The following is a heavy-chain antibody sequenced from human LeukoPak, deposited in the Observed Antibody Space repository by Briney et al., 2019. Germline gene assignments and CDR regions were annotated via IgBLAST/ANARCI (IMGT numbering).Heavy chain of an antibody. D-gene: IGHD3-9*01. J-gene: IGHJ3*02. V-gene: IGHV1-3*01. CDR2: INAGNGNT. CDR1: GYTFTSYA. Sequence: ASVKVSCKASGYTFTSYAMHWVRQAPGQRLEWMGWINAGNGNTKYSQKFQGRVTITADESTSTAYMELSSLRSEDTAVYYCVIMDYDILTGIVPARNAFDIWGQGTVVTVSS. CDR3: VIMDYDILTGIVPARNAFDI.